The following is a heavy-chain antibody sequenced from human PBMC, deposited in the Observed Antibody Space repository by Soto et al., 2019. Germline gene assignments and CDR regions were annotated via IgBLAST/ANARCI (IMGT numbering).Heavy chain of an antibody. J-gene: IGHJ4*02. Sequence: SETLSLTCTVSGGSISSGDYYWSWIRQPPGKGLEWIGYIYYSGSTYYNPSLKSRVTISVDTSKNQFSLKLSSVTAADTAVYYCARYYDILTGIDYWGQGTLVTVSS. D-gene: IGHD3-9*01. CDR1: GGSISSGDYY. V-gene: IGHV4-30-4*01. CDR3: ARYYDILTGIDY. CDR2: IYYSGST.